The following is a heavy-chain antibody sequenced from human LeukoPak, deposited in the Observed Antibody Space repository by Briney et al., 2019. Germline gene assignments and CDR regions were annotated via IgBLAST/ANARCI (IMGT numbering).Heavy chain of an antibody. Sequence: TGESLRLSCAASGFTVSSNYMSWVRQAPGKGLEWVSVIYSGGSTYYADSVKGRFTISRDNSKNTLYLQMNSLRAEDTAVYYCARVHSRYYDFWSGYPGDYFDYWGQGTLVTVSS. V-gene: IGHV3-53*01. CDR1: GFTVSSNY. CDR2: IYSGGST. D-gene: IGHD3-3*01. J-gene: IGHJ4*02. CDR3: ARVHSRYYDFWSGYPGDYFDY.